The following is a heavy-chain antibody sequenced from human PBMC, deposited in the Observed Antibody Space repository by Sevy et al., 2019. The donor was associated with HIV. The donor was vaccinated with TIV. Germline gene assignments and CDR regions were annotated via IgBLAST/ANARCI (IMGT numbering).Heavy chain of an antibody. D-gene: IGHD6-19*01. Sequence: SETLSLTCTVSGGSISSYYWSWIRQPAGKGLEWIGRIYTSGSTNYNPSLKSRVTMSVDTSKNQFSLKLSSVTAADTAVYYCARGLEYCSVSGASYYFDYWGQGTLVTVSS. CDR2: IYTSGST. CDR3: ARGLEYCSVSGASYYFDY. J-gene: IGHJ4*02. V-gene: IGHV4-4*07. CDR1: GGSISSYY.